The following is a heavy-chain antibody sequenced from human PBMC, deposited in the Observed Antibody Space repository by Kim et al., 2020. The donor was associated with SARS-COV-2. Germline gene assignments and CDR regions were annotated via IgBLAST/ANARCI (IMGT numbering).Heavy chain of an antibody. Sequence: ADSVKGRFTISRDNSKNTLYLQMNSLRAEDTAVYYCAKDLGGLDAAPFDYWGQGTLVTVSS. D-gene: IGHD1-1*01. J-gene: IGHJ4*02. V-gene: IGHV3-23*01. CDR3: AKDLGGLDAAPFDY.